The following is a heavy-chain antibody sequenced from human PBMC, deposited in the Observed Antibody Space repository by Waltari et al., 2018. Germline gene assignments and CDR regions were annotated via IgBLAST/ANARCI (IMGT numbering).Heavy chain of an antibody. CDR2: ISSSGSTI. Sequence: EVQLVESGGGLVQPGGSLRLSCAASGFTFSSYEMNWVRQAPGTGLEWVSYISSSGSTIYYADSVKGRFTISRDNAKNSLYLQMNSLRAEDTAVYYCARDLSARGFTTYYYYGMDVWGQGTTVTVSS. J-gene: IGHJ6*02. CDR1: GFTFSSYE. D-gene: IGHD3-22*01. V-gene: IGHV3-48*03. CDR3: ARDLSARGFTTYYYYGMDV.